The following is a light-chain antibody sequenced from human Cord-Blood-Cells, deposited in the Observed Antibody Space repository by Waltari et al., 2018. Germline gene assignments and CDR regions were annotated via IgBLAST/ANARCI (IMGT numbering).Light chain of an antibody. Sequence: SYVLTQPPSVSVAPGKTARITCGGNNIGSKSVHWYQQKPGQAPVLVIYYDSARPSGIPERFSGSNSENTATLTFSRGEAGDEADYYCQVWDSSSDHPVFGGGTKLTVL. CDR1: NIGSKS. CDR3: QVWDSSSDHPV. J-gene: IGLJ3*02. CDR2: YDS. V-gene: IGLV3-21*04.